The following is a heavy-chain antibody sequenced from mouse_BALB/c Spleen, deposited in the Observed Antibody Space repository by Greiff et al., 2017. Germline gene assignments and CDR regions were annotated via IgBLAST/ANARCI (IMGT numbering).Heavy chain of an antibody. J-gene: IGHJ3*01. Sequence: EVMLVESGPGLVKPSQSLSLTCTVTGYSITSDYAWNWIRQFPGNKLEWMGYISYSGSTSYNPSLKSRISITRDTSKNQFFLQLNSVTTEDTATYYCARSYGNYRLAYWGQGTLVTVSA. CDR1: GYSITSDYA. CDR3: ARSYGNYRLAY. V-gene: IGHV3-2*02. D-gene: IGHD2-1*01. CDR2: ISYSGST.